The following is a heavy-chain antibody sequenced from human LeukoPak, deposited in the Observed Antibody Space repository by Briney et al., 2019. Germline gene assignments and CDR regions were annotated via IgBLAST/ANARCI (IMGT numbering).Heavy chain of an antibody. CDR3: AKDYVFWSGYSSTPFDY. D-gene: IGHD3-3*01. CDR2: ISYDGSNK. CDR1: GFTFSSYG. J-gene: IGHJ4*02. Sequence: GGSLRLSCAASGFTFSSYGMHWVRQAPGKGLEWVAVISYDGSNKYYADSVKGRFTISRDNSKNTLYLQMNSLRAEDTAVYYCAKDYVFWSGYSSTPFDYWGQGTLVTVSS. V-gene: IGHV3-30*18.